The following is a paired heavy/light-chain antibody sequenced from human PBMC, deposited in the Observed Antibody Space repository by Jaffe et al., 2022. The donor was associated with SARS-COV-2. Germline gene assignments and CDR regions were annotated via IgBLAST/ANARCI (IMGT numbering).Heavy chain of an antibody. J-gene: IGHJ6*03. CDR3: ARDTVAYYMDV. D-gene: IGHD4-17*01. Sequence: QLQLQQSGPGLVKPSETLSLTCTVSGGSIISTTHYWGWIRRPPGKGLEWIGLMYHGGSTYYNPSLRGRVALSVDTSKNQFSLSLSSVTAADTAVYYCARDTVAYYMDVWGKGITVTVSS. CDR1: GGSIISTTHY. V-gene: IGHV4-39*01. CDR2: MYHGGST.
Light chain of an antibody. J-gene: IGLJ1*01. V-gene: IGLV1-40*01. Sequence: QSVLTQPPSVSGAPGQRVTISCTGGSPDIGAGYNVHWYQHLPGAAPKLLIYGNNNRPSGVPDRFSGSKSGTSASLAITGLQAEDEADYYCQSHDSSLIGSRVFGTGTKVTVL. CDR3: QSHDSSLIGSRV. CDR1: SPDIGAGYN. CDR2: GNN.